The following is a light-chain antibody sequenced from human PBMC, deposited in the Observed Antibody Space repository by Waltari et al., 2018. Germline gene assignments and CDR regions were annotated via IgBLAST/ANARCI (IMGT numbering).Light chain of an antibody. Sequence: QSVLTPPLSASGTPGQRITISCFGGSSNIGRNYLYWYQQLPGTAPKLLIYMTSQRPSGVPDRFSGSKSGTSASLAISGLRSEDEADYYCATWDDSLSVVVFGGGTKLTVL. CDR3: ATWDDSLSVVV. V-gene: IGLV1-47*01. J-gene: IGLJ2*01. CDR1: SSNIGRNY. CDR2: MTS.